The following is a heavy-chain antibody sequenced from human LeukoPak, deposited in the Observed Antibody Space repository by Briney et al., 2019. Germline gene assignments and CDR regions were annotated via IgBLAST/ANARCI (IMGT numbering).Heavy chain of an antibody. D-gene: IGHD3-10*01. CDR2: IKQDGSEI. V-gene: IGHV3-7*01. CDR1: GFTFSSYW. Sequence: GGSLRLSCAASGFTFSSYWMGWVRQAPGKGLEWVANIKQDGSEIYYVDSVRGRFTISRDNAKNSLYLQMNSLRADDTAVYYCARGSMVVYYYMDVWGKGTTVTVSS. CDR3: ARGSMVVYYYMDV. J-gene: IGHJ6*04.